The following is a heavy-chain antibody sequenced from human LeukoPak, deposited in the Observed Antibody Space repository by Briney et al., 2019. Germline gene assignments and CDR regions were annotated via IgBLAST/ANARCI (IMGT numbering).Heavy chain of an antibody. J-gene: IGHJ4*02. D-gene: IGHD4-17*01. CDR1: GASMNFYY. CDR3: ARGHGDYEPYFDY. V-gene: IGHV4-59*01. Sequence: PSETLSLTCTVSGASMNFYYWRWIRQPPEKGLQWIGYIYYDGRTTYNPSLRSRVTMSVDTSKNQFSLNLSSVTAADTAVYYCARGHGDYEPYFDYWGQGALVTVSS. CDR2: IYYDGRT.